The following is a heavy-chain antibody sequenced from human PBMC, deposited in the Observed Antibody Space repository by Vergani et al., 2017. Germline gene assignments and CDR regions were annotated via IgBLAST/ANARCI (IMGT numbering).Heavy chain of an antibody. CDR3: ARDLYGSTGYRDY. CDR1: GGTFSSYT. V-gene: IGHV1-69*08. D-gene: IGHD6-13*01. J-gene: IGHJ4*02. CDR2: IIPILGIA. Sequence: QVQLVQSGAEVKKPGSSVKVSCKASGGTFSSYTISWVRQAPGQGLEWMGRIIPILGIANYAQKFQGRVTITADKSTSTAYMELSSLRSEDTAVYYCARDLYGSTGYRDYWGQGTLVTVSS.